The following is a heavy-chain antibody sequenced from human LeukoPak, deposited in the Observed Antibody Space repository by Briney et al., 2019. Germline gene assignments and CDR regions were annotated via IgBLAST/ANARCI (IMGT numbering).Heavy chain of an antibody. CDR1: GYNFIGFY. J-gene: IGHJ4*02. V-gene: IGHV1-2*06. D-gene: IGHD6-13*01. CDR3: ARGATRLATAGAEFDS. Sequence: ASVRVSCKASGYNFIGFYMHWVRQAPEQSLEWMGRINPNSGETSFALSFQGRVTMTRDTSINTAYMELGRLTSDDTAVYFCARGATRLATAGAEFDSRGQGTLVIVSS. CDR2: INPNSGET.